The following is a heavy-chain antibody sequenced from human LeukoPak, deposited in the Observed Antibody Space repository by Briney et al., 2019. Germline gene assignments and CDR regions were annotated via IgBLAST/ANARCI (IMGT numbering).Heavy chain of an antibody. CDR3: ARDHFSYGSVIFYY. CDR1: GYTFTGYY. V-gene: IGHV1-2*02. J-gene: IGHJ4*02. Sequence: GASVKVSCKASGYTFTGYYMHWVRQAPGQGLEWMGWINPNSGGTNYAQKFQGRVTMTRDTSISTAYMELSRLRSDDTAVYYCARDHFSYGSVIFYYWGQGTLVTVSS. CDR2: INPNSGGT. D-gene: IGHD5-18*01.